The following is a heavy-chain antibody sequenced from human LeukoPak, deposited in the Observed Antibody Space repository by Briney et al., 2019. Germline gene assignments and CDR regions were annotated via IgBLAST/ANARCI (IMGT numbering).Heavy chain of an antibody. D-gene: IGHD2-21*02. V-gene: IGHV3-20*04. Sequence: GGSLRLSCAASGFTFGNYGMSWVRQAPGKGLEWVSGINWNGGSTGYADSVEGRFTISRDNAKNSQYLQMNSLRVEDTTLYYCARAQTYGDSRLLLDYWGQGTLVTVSS. CDR2: INWNGGST. CDR3: ARAQTYGDSRLLLDY. CDR1: GFTFGNYG. J-gene: IGHJ4*02.